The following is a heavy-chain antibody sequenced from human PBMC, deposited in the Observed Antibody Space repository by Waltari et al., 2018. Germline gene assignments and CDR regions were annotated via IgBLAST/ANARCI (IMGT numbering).Heavy chain of an antibody. J-gene: IGHJ4*02. D-gene: IGHD4-4*01. CDR1: GGSIDGGSYY. CDR2: NYTMGRT. Sequence: QVQLQESGPGLLKPSQTLSLTCTVSGGSIDGGSYYWPWVRQPAGKGLEWIGHNYTMGRTNYKRSLKSRVTISLDTSKNEFSLKLGSVTAADTAVYYCARHDYSNYSKNWGQGTLVTVSS. V-gene: IGHV4-61*09. CDR3: ARHDYSNYSKN.